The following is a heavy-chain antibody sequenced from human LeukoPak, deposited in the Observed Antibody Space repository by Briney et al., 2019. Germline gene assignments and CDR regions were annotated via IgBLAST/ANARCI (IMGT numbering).Heavy chain of an antibody. D-gene: IGHD3-22*01. CDR2: IKQDGSEK. CDR1: GFTFSSYW. CDR3: ARVLGSSGYYYVWYFDL. V-gene: IGHV3-7*01. Sequence: GRSLRLSCAASGFTFSSYWMSWVRQAPGKGLEWVANIKQDGSEKYYVDSVKGRFTISRDNAKNSLYLQMNSLRAEDTAVYYCARVLGSSGYYYVWYFDLWGRGTLVTVSS. J-gene: IGHJ2*01.